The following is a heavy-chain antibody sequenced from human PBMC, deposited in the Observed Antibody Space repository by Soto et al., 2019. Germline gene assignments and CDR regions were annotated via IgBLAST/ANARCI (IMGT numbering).Heavy chain of an antibody. CDR3: ARDSRLQGYYYYYGMDV. J-gene: IGHJ6*02. V-gene: IGHV1-69*13. Sequence: SVKVSCKASGGTFSSYAISWVRQAPGQGLEWMGGIIPIFGTANYAQKFQGRVTITADESTSTAYMELSRLRSEDTAVYYCARDSRLQGYYYYYGMDVWGQGTTVTVSS. CDR1: GGTFSSYA. D-gene: IGHD6-25*01. CDR2: IIPIFGTA.